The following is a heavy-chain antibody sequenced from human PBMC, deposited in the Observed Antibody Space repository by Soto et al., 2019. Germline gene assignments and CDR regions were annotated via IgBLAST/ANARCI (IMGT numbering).Heavy chain of an antibody. CDR2: IWYDGSNK. Sequence: QVQLVESGGGVVQSGRSLRLSCAASGFTFSSYGMHWVRQAPGKGLECVAVIWYDGSNKYYADSVKGRFTVSRDNSKNTLYLQMTSLRAEDTAVYYCATNGGFGTGTTDYWGQGTLVTVSS. CDR3: ATNGGFGTGTTDY. D-gene: IGHD1-1*01. V-gene: IGHV3-33*01. J-gene: IGHJ4*02. CDR1: GFTFSSYG.